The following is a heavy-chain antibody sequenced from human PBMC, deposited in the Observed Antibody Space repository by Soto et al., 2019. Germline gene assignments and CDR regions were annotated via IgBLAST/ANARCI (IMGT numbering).Heavy chain of an antibody. Sequence: SETLSLTCSVSGGSISSGAYYWTWIRQRPGKGLEWIGYIYYSGNTYSSPSLKSRLSISLDTSKNQFSLRLSSLRSEDTDVYYCARDRKEVTAPGEGFDAFDIWGQGTMVTVSS. J-gene: IGHJ3*02. V-gene: IGHV4-31*03. CDR3: ARDRKEVTAPGEGFDAFDI. CDR1: GGSISSGAYY. CDR2: IYYSGNT. D-gene: IGHD2-21*02.